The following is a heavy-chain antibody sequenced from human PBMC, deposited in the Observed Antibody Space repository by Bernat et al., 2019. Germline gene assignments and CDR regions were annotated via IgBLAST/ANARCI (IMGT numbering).Heavy chain of an antibody. Sequence: QVQLVQSGAEVKKPGASLKVSCKASGYTLTGYYRHWVRQAPGQGLEWMGWINPNSGGTNYAQKFQGRVTMTRDTSISTAYMELSRLRSDDTAVYYCARAYSSGWYRYDYWGQGTLVTVSS. CDR1: GYTLTGYY. J-gene: IGHJ4*02. D-gene: IGHD6-19*01. CDR3: ARAYSSGWYRYDY. V-gene: IGHV1-2*02. CDR2: INPNSGGT.